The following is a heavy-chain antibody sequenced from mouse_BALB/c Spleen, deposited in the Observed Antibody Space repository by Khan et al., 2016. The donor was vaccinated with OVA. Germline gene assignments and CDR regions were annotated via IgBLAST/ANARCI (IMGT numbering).Heavy chain of an antibody. J-gene: IGHJ1*01. CDR3: AIYHGYFDV. CDR2: VNPNNGGT. V-gene: IGHV1-26*01. Sequence: EVQLQQSGPDLVKPGASMKISCKASGYSFTGYYIHWVKQSHGKSLEWIGRVNPNNGGTSYNQKFKGKTILTVDKSYKTAYMELRSLTSDDSAVYSCAIYHGYFDVWGAGTTVTVSS. D-gene: IGHD1-1*01. CDR1: GYSFTGYY.